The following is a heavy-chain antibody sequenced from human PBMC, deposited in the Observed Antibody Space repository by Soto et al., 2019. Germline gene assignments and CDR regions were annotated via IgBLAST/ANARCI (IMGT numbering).Heavy chain of an antibody. J-gene: IGHJ5*02. CDR3: AAEGRCSGVLRWFDP. V-gene: IGHV4-61*01. CDR2: IDHSGST. D-gene: IGHD2-15*01. CDR1: GASVSSASYY. Sequence: SETLSLTCTVSGASVSSASYYWSWIRQPPGTGLEWIGNIDHSGSTNYNPSLQSRITISGDTSKNQFSLQLSSVTAADTAVYYCAAEGRCSGVLRWFDPWGQGALVTVSS.